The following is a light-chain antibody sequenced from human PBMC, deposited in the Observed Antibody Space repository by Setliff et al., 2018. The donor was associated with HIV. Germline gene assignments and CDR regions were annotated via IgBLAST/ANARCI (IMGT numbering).Light chain of an antibody. CDR3: SSYTSSNTYV. Sequence: QSVLTQPASVSGSPGQSITISCTGTSSDVGVYNFVSWYQQHPGKAPKLIIYDVSNRPSGVSYRFSASKSGNTASLTISGLQAEDEADYYCSSYTSSNTYVFGTGTKVT. CDR1: SSDVGVYNF. V-gene: IGLV2-14*03. CDR2: DVS. J-gene: IGLJ1*01.